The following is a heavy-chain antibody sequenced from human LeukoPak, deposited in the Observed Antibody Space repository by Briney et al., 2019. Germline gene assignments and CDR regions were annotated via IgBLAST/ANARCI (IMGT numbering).Heavy chain of an antibody. Sequence: PGGSLRLSCAASGFTFSTYRMNWVRQAPGKGLEWVANIKYDGSEKYYVDSVKGRFTISRDNAENSLHLQMNSLRAEDTAVYYCARDSVRGRPLVAFDIWGQGTMVTVSS. CDR2: IKYDGSEK. CDR3: ARDSVRGRPLVAFDI. V-gene: IGHV3-7*01. D-gene: IGHD6-6*01. CDR1: GFTFSTYR. J-gene: IGHJ3*02.